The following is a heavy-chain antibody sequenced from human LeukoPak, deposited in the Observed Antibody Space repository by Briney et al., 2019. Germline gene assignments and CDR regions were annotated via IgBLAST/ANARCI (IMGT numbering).Heavy chain of an antibody. J-gene: IGHJ4*02. D-gene: IGHD3-22*01. V-gene: IGHV4-59*01. CDR1: GGSISSYY. CDR3: ARGTYDSSGYSTDY. Sequence: SETLSLTCTVSGGSISSYYWSWIRQPPGKGLEWIGYIYYSGSTNYHPSLKSRVTISVDTSKNQFSLKLSSVTAADTAVYYCARGTYDSSGYSTDYWGQGTLVTVSS. CDR2: IYYSGST.